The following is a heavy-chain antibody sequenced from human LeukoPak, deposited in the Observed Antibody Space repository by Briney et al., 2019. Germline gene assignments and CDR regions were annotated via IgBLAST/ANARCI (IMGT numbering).Heavy chain of an antibody. CDR3: ARDPSVVVVPATWEDY. Sequence: ASVKVSCKASGYTFTGYYMHWVRQAPGRGLEWMGWINPNSGGTNYAQEFQGRVTMTRDTSISTAYMELSRLRSDDTAVYYCARDPSVVVVPATWEDYWGQGTLVTVSS. D-gene: IGHD2-2*01. CDR1: GYTFTGYY. V-gene: IGHV1-2*02. CDR2: INPNSGGT. J-gene: IGHJ4*02.